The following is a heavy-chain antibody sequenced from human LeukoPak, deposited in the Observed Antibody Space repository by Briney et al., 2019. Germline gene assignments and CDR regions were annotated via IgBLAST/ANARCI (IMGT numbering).Heavy chain of an antibody. CDR3: ATALSTRSYYYGMDV. J-gene: IGHJ6*02. CDR1: GFTFSSYA. Sequence: PGGSLRLSCAAPGFTFSSYAMSWVRQAPGKGLDWVSSISAGGGTAYYADSVKGRFTISRDNSKNTLYLQMNSLRDEDTAVYYCATALSTRSYYYGMDVWGQGTTVTVSS. CDR2: ISAGGGTA. D-gene: IGHD2/OR15-2a*01. V-gene: IGHV3-23*01.